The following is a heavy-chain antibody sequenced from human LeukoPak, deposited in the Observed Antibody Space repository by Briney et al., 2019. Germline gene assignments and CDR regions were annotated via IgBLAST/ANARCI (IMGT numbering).Heavy chain of an antibody. D-gene: IGHD3-10*01. CDR3: ARDKRGSSWFDP. CDR2: IYSGGST. CDR1: GFTVSSNY. V-gene: IGHV3-66*01. Sequence: GGSLRLSCAASGFTVSSNYMSWVRQAPGKGLEWVSVIYSGGSTYYADSVKGRFTISRDNSKNTLYLRMNSLRAEDTAVYYCARDKRGSSWFDPWGQGTLVTVSS. J-gene: IGHJ5*02.